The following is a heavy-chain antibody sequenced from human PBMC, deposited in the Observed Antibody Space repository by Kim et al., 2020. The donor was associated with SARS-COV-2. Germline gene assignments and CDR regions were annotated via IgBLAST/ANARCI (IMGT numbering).Heavy chain of an antibody. V-gene: IGHV3-21*01. Sequence: GGSLRLSCAASGFTFSSYSMNWVRQAPGKGLEWVSSISSSSYIYYADSVKGRFTISRDNAKNSLYLQMNSLRAEDTAVYYCARDNYDFWSGTGGFAGYWGQGTLVTVSS. CDR1: GFTFSSYS. CDR3: ARDNYDFWSGTGGFAGY. CDR2: ISSSSYI. D-gene: IGHD3-3*01. J-gene: IGHJ4*02.